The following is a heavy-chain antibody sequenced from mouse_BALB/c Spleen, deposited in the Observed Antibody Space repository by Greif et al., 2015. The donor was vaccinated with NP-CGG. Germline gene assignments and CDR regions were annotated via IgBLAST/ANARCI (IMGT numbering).Heavy chain of an antibody. V-gene: IGHV1-14*01. CDR1: GYTFTSYV. J-gene: IGHJ4*01. D-gene: IGHD2-3*01. CDR3: ARSGDGYYGAMDY. Sequence: EVKLQESGPELVKPGASVKMSCKASGYTFTSYVMHWVKQKPGQGLEWIGYINPYNDGTKYNEKFKGKATLTSDKSSSTAYMELSSLTSEDSAVYYCARSGDGYYGAMDYWGQGTSVTVSS. CDR2: INPYNDGT.